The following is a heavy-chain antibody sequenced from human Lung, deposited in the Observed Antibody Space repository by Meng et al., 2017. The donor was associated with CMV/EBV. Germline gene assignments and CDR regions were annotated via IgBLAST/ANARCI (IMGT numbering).Heavy chain of an antibody. Sequence: QAQLGQSGGEVRMPGASAKVSCKASGYTFTNYGTTWVRSAPGQGLEWMGWISAYNDNTNYAQTLQGRVTMTTATSTSTAYMELGSLRSDDTAVYYCARVEVGITSGDYWGQGTLVTVSS. CDR1: GYTFTNYG. D-gene: IGHD1-26*01. J-gene: IGHJ4*02. V-gene: IGHV1-18*01. CDR3: ARVEVGITSGDY. CDR2: ISAYNDNT.